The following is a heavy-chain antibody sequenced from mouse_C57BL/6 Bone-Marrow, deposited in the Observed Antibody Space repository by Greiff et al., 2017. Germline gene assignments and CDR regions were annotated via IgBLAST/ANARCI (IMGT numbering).Heavy chain of an antibody. D-gene: IGHD2-14*01. J-gene: IGHJ4*01. CDR2: IYPRSGNT. CDR1: GYTFTSYG. V-gene: IGHV1-81*01. Sequence: LVASGADLARPGASVKLSCKASGYTFTSYGISWVHQTTGQGLEWIGAIYPRSGNTYYHEKFKGKATLTTDKSSSTAYMELRSLTSEDSAVYFCARSKVHSYAMDDWGQGTSVTVSS. CDR3: ARSKVHSYAMDD.